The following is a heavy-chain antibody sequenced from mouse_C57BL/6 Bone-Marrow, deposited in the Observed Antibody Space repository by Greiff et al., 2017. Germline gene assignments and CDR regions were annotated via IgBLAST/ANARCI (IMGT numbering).Heavy chain of an antibody. CDR3: ARRGYYYGSSYDAMDY. V-gene: IGHV1-61*01. Sequence: VQLQQPGAELVRPGSSVKLSCKASGYTFTSYCMDWVKQRPGQGLEWIGNIYPSDSETHYNQKFKDKATLTVDKSSSTAYMQLSSLTSEDSAVYYCARRGYYYGSSYDAMDYWGQGTSVTVSS. D-gene: IGHD1-1*01. CDR1: GYTFTSYC. J-gene: IGHJ4*01. CDR2: IYPSDSET.